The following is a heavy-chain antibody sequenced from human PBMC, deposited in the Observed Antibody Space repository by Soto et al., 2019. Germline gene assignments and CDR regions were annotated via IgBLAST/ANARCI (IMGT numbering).Heavy chain of an antibody. D-gene: IGHD6-13*01. CDR2: IWLAGSTK. CDR1: GFTLSSYG. V-gene: IGHV3-33*01. CDR3: ARQQRAAPMDFFDY. J-gene: IGHJ4*02. Sequence: GGSLRLSCAASGFTLSSYGMHWVRQAPGKGLEWVAVIWLAGSTKNYADSVKGRFTISRDNSTNTLYLHMNSLRAEDTAVYYCARQQRAAPMDFFDYWGQGTLVTVSS.